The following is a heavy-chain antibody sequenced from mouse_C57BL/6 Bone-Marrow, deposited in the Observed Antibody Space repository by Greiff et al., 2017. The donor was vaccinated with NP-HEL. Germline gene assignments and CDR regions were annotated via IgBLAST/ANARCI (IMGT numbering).Heavy chain of an antibody. D-gene: IGHD1-1*01. J-gene: IGHJ1*03. Sequence: EVKLVESGGGLVQSGRSLRLSCATSGFTFSDFYMEWVRQAPGKGLEWIAASRNKANDYTTEYSASVKGRFIVSRDTSQSILYLQMNALRAEDTAIYYCARGYYGSSPYWYFDVWGTGTTVTVSS. CDR2: SRNKANDYTT. CDR3: ARGYYGSSPYWYFDV. V-gene: IGHV7-1*01. CDR1: GFTFSDFY.